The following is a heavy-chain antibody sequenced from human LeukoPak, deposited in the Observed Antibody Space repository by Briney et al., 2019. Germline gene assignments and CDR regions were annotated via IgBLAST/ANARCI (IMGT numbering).Heavy chain of an antibody. V-gene: IGHV1-69*02. J-gene: IGHJ4*02. CDR1: GGTFSSYT. D-gene: IGHD3-22*01. CDR2: IIPILGIA. CDR3: ARNYDSSGEGLDY. Sequence: SVKVSCKASGGTFSSYTISWVRQAPGQGLEWMGRIIPILGIANYAQKFQGRVTITADKSTSTAYMELSSLRSEDTAVYYCARNYDSSGEGLDYWGQGTLVTVSS.